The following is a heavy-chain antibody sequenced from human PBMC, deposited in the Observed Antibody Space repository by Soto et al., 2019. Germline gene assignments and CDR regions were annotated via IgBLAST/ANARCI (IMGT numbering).Heavy chain of an antibody. V-gene: IGHV1-69*01. J-gene: IGHJ6*02. D-gene: IGHD2-15*01. Sequence: QVQLGQSGVEVKKPGSSVKVSCKASGGTFSTYAINWVRQAPGQGLEWMGVVIPIFGTANYAQKFQGRVTIHAEESKSTAYMELRRVRSEDKAVYYGARAWPKDCRGGSCQPYCMDVWGQGTSVTVSS. CDR2: VIPIFGTA. CDR1: GGTFSTYA. CDR3: ARAWPKDCRGGSCQPYCMDV.